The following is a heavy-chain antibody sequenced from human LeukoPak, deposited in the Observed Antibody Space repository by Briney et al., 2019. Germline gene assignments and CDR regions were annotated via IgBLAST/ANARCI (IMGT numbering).Heavy chain of an antibody. CDR3: ARIPTTQPLRYFDWLSQNWYFDL. CDR1: GYTFTSYG. J-gene: IGHJ2*01. D-gene: IGHD3-9*01. V-gene: IGHV1-18*01. CDR2: IFGYNGNT. Sequence: APVKVSCKASGYTFTSYGISWVRQAPGQGLEWMGWIFGYNGNTNYAQKFQGRVTMTTDTSTSTAYMELRSLRSDDTAVYYCARIPTTQPLRYFDWLSQNWYFDLWGRGTLVTVSS.